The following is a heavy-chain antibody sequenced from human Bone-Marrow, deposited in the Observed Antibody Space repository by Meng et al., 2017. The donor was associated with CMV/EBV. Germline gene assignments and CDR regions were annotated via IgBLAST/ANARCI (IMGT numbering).Heavy chain of an antibody. CDR2: VYTSGTN. Sequence: SLPCPFSSGSIRGSSWSWIRQPAGKGLEWVGRVYTSGTNNYNYNPSLKSRVTMSVDTSRNQFSLDLSSMTAADTAVYYCARDRDFGYWGRGALVTVSS. J-gene: IGHJ4*02. CDR1: SGSIRGSS. V-gene: IGHV4-4*07. CDR3: ARDRDFGY.